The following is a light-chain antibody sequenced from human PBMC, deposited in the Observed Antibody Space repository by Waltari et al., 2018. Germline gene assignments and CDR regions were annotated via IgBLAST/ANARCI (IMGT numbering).Light chain of an antibody. J-gene: IGKJ4*01. CDR1: QSVRTY. CDR2: DAS. Sequence: EIVLTQSPATLSLSPGERATLPCRASQSVRTYLAWYQHRPGQAPRLLIYDASNRATDVPARCSGSGSGTDFTLTISSLQPEDFAVYYCQERSNWPGGAFGGGTKVEIK. V-gene: IGKV3-11*01. CDR3: QERSNWPGGA.